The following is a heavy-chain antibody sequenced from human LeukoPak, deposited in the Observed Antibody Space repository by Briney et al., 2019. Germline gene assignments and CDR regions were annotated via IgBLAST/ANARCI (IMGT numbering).Heavy chain of an antibody. CDR2: IYYSGST. D-gene: IGHD5-24*01. CDR1: GGSISSYY. V-gene: IGHV4-59*01. J-gene: IGHJ3*02. CDR3: ARDVRDGYNLDAFDI. Sequence: SETLSLTCTVSGGSISSYYWSWIRQPPGKGLEWIGYIYYSGSTNYNPSLKSRVTISVDTSKNQFSLKLSSVTAADTAVYCCARDVRDGYNLDAFDIWGQGTMVTVSS.